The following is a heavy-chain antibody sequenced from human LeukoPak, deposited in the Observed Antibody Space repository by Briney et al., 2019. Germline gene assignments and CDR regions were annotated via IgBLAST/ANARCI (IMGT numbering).Heavy chain of an antibody. CDR2: IRYDGSNK. CDR1: GFTFSSYG. CDR3: AKDKAAPGSTTFDY. D-gene: IGHD1-26*01. V-gene: IGHV3-30*02. J-gene: IGHJ4*02. Sequence: GGSLRLSCAASGFTFSSYGMHWVRQAPGKGLEWVAFIRYDGSNKYYADSVKGRFTISRDNSKNTLYLQMNSLRAEDTAVYYCAKDKAAPGSTTFDYWGQGTLVTVSS.